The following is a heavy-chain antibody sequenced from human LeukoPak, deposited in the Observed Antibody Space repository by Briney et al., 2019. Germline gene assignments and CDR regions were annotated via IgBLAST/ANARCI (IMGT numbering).Heavy chain of an antibody. CDR3: ARHFPSPFPRFGELLSPTDY. CDR1: GYSFTSYW. Sequence: GESLKISCKGSGYSFTSYWIGWVRQMPGKGLEWMGIIYPGDSVTRYSPSFQGQVTISADKSISTAYLQWSSLKASDTALYYCARHFPSPFPRFGELLSPTDYWGQGPLVTVSS. D-gene: IGHD3-10*01. J-gene: IGHJ4*02. V-gene: IGHV5-51*01. CDR2: IYPGDSVT.